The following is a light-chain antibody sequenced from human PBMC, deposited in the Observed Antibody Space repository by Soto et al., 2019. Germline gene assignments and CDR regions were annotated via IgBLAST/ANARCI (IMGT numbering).Light chain of an antibody. CDR3: QQYNSYATWA. J-gene: IGKJ1*01. CDR1: QSISSY. CDR2: AAS. V-gene: IGKV1-39*01. Sequence: DIQMTQSPSSLSASVGDRVTITCRASQSISSYLNWYQQKPGKAPKLLIYAASSLQSGVPSRFSGSGSGTQFTLTISSLQADDFGTYYCQQYNSYATWAFGQGTKVDIK.